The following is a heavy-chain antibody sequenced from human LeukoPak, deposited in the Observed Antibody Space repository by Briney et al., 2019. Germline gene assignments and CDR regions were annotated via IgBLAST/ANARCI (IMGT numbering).Heavy chain of an antibody. V-gene: IGHV3-30*04. CDR1: GVPFSHYD. J-gene: IGHJ4*02. D-gene: IGHD4-17*01. Sequence: PGGSLSLSCTASGVPFSHYDMHWVRQAPGRGLEWVAVISFDGTNKYYGDSVEGRFSVSRDNSKNTLYLQMNSLRPDDTAMYYCATDYGDYEPIDYWGQGTLVTVSS. CDR2: ISFDGTNK. CDR3: ATDYGDYEPIDY.